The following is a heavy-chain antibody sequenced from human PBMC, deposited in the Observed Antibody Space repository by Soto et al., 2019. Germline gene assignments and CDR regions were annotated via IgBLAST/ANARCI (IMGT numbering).Heavy chain of an antibody. V-gene: IGHV1-18*01. Sequence: WASVKVSCKASGYTFTSYGISWVRQAPGQGLEWMGWISAYNGNTNYAQKLQGRVTMTTDTSTSTAYMELRSLRSDDTAVYYCARVPTKEVGATYNWFDPWGQGTLVTVSS. J-gene: IGHJ5*02. CDR3: ARVPTKEVGATYNWFDP. D-gene: IGHD1-26*01. CDR2: ISAYNGNT. CDR1: GYTFTSYG.